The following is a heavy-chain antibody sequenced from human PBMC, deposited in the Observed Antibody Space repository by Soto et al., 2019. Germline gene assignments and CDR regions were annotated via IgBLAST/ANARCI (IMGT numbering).Heavy chain of an antibody. D-gene: IGHD3-22*01. Sequence: ASVKVSCTASGYTFTGYYMHWVRQAPGQGLEWMGWINPNSGGTNYAQKFQGWVTMTRDTSISTAYMELSRLRSDDTAVYYCARSFYYDSSGYYHGPFDYWGQGTLVTVSS. CDR1: GYTFTGYY. CDR3: ARSFYYDSSGYYHGPFDY. CDR2: INPNSGGT. J-gene: IGHJ4*02. V-gene: IGHV1-2*04.